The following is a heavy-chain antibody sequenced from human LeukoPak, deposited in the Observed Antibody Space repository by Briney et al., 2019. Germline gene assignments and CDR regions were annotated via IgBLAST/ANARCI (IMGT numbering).Heavy chain of an antibody. Sequence: ASVKVSCTASGYTFTSYYMHWVRQAPGQGLEWMGRINPNSGDANYAQKFQGRVTVTRDTSISTAYMELSRLRSDDTAVYYCARGSAQWLAYFDYWGQGTLVTVSS. CDR3: ARGSAQWLAYFDY. CDR1: GYTFTSYY. J-gene: IGHJ4*02. CDR2: INPNSGDA. D-gene: IGHD6-19*01. V-gene: IGHV1-2*06.